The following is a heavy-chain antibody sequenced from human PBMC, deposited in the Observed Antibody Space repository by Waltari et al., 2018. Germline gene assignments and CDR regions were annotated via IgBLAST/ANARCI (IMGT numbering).Heavy chain of an antibody. V-gene: IGHV4-39*07. J-gene: IGHJ5*02. CDR2: IYYSGST. Sequence: QLQLQESGPGLVKPSETLSLTCTVSGGSIGSSSYHWGWIRQPPGKGLEWIGSIYYSGSTYYNPSLKSRVTISVDTSKNQFSLKLSSVTATDTAVYYCARQDYGDINWFDPWGQGTLVTVSS. CDR1: GGSIGSSSYH. CDR3: ARQDYGDINWFDP. D-gene: IGHD4-17*01.